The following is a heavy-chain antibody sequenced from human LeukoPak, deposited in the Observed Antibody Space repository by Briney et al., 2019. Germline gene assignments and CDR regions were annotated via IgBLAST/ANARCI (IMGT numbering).Heavy chain of an antibody. CDR1: GFTVSSNY. CDR3: ARGGTVTNFGY. V-gene: IGHV4-59*02. Sequence: GSLRLSCAASGFTVSSNYMSWVRQPPGKGLEWIGYVYYSGSTNYNPSLKSRVTISLDMSKNQFSLKLSSVTAADTAVYYCARGGTVTNFGYWGQGTLVTVSS. J-gene: IGHJ4*02. D-gene: IGHD4-17*01. CDR2: VYYSGST.